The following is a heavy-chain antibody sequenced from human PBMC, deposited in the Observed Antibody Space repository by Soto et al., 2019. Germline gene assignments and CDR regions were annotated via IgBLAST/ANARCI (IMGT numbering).Heavy chain of an antibody. D-gene: IGHD3-16*01. CDR2: IIPIFGTA. J-gene: IGHJ4*02. Sequence: QVQLVQSGAEVKKPGSSVKVSCKASGGTFSSYAISWVRQAPGQGLEWMGGIIPIFGTANYAQKFQGRVRITADESTSTAYMELSSLKSEDTAVYYCARDRRGGGGFDYCGQGTLVTVSS. CDR3: ARDRRGGGGFDY. CDR1: GGTFSSYA. V-gene: IGHV1-69*01.